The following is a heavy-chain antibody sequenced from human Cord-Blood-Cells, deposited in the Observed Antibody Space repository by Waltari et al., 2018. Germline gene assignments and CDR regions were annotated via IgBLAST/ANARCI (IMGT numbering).Heavy chain of an antibody. CDR3: AKDRGIAARPFDWYFDL. Sequence: MSWVRQAPGKGLEWVSAISGSGGSTYYADSVKGRFTISRDNSKNTLYLQMNSLRAEDTAVYYCAKDRGIAARPFDWYFDLWGRGTLVTVSS. D-gene: IGHD6-6*01. V-gene: IGHV3-23*01. CDR2: ISGSGGST. J-gene: IGHJ2*01.